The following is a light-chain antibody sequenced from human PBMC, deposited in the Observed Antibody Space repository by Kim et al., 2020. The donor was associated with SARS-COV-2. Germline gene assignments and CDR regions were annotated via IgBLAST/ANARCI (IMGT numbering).Light chain of an antibody. J-gene: IGLJ1*01. CDR1: SSDVGAYKY. V-gene: IGLV2-8*01. CDR2: EVN. CDR3: TSYAGSNSYV. Sequence: GQSVTISCSGTSSDVGAYKYVSWYQQHPGKAPKLMIYEVNLRPSGVPDRFSGSKSGNTASLTVSGLQAEDEADYYCTSYAGSNSYVFGSGTKVTVL.